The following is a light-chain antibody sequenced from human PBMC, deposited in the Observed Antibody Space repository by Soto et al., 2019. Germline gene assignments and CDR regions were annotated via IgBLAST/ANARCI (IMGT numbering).Light chain of an antibody. J-gene: IGKJ5*01. Sequence: DIQVTQSASSLSASVGDRVTITCQSSQNINNYLNWYQQKPGRAPKLLIYDASNLEAGVPSRFRGSGSGTDFTFTISRLQPEDIATYYCQQYENRPTFGQGTRLEIK. CDR3: QQYENRPT. V-gene: IGKV1-33*01. CDR1: QNINNY. CDR2: DAS.